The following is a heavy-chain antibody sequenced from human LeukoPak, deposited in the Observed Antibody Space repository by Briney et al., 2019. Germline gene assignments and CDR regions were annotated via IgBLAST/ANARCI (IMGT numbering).Heavy chain of an antibody. Sequence: EASVKVSCKASGGTFSSYVISWVRRAPGQGLEWMGGIIPIFGTANYAQKFQGRVTITTDESTSTAYMELSSLRSEDTAVYYCARSKRWLQLDAFDIWGQGTMVTVSS. CDR3: ARSKRWLQLDAFDI. CDR1: GGTFSSYV. V-gene: IGHV1-69*05. J-gene: IGHJ3*02. CDR2: IIPIFGTA. D-gene: IGHD5-24*01.